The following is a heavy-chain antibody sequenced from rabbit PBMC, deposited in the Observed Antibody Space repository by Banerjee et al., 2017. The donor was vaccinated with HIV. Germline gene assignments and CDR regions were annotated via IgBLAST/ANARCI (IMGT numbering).Heavy chain of an antibody. CDR1: GFSFSSSYY. D-gene: IGHD1-1*01. J-gene: IGHJ4*01. Sequence: QSLVESGGGLVKPGASLTLTCTASGFSFSSSYYMCWVRQAPGKGLEWIGCISTGSGNTYYASWAKGRFTISKTSSTTVTLQMTSLTAADTATYFCARDGATSSWFFDLWGPGTLVTVS. CDR2: ISTGSGNT. V-gene: IGHV1S40*01. CDR3: ARDGATSSWFFDL.